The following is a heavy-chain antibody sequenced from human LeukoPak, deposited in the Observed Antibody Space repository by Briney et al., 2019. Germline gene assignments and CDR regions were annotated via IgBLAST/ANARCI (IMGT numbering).Heavy chain of an antibody. Sequence: AGGSLRLSCAASRFTFSNYGMSWVRQAPGKWLEWVSGISGSGGSTFYADSVKGRFTISRDNSKNTLYLQMNSLRAEDTAVYYYAKGGDCYSYWGQGTLVTVSS. CDR3: AKGGDCYSY. D-gene: IGHD2-21*02. CDR2: ISGSGGST. J-gene: IGHJ4*02. CDR1: RFTFSNYG. V-gene: IGHV3-23*01.